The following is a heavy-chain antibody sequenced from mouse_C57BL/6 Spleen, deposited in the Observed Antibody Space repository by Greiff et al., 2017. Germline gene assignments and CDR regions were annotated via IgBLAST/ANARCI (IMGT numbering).Heavy chain of an antibody. CDR3: AREDKTTVGALDY. CDR2: IDPVSGKT. J-gene: IGHJ2*01. V-gene: IGHV14-3*01. CDR1: GFNIKNTY. D-gene: IGHD1-3*01. Sequence: VQLQQSVAGFVRPGASVKLSCTASGFNIKNTYMNWVKQRPEQGLEWIGRIDPVSGKTKYAPKFQGPATICPDTASNTPYLQLSSLTSEDTAIYYCAREDKTTVGALDYWGQGTTLTVSS.